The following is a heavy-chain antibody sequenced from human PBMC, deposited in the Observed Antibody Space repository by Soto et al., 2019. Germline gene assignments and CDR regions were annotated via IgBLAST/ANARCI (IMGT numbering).Heavy chain of an antibody. CDR2: VSYDGTDK. V-gene: IGHV3-30-3*01. J-gene: IGHJ4*02. Sequence: LRLSCAASGFTFSSYAMHWVRQAPGKGLGWVAIVSYDGTDKYYGDSVKGRFTISRDNSKNTLFLQMNSLRAEDTAVYYCARPRAPSVYYGSSGAFDYWGQGALVTVSS. D-gene: IGHD3-22*01. CDR1: GFTFSSYA. CDR3: ARPRAPSVYYGSSGAFDY.